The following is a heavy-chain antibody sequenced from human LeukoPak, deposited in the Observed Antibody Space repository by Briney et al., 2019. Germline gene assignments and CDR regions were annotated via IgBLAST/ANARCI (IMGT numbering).Heavy chain of an antibody. CDR2: IYYSGSA. CDR1: GGSISGTSFY. Sequence: SETLSLTCTVSGGSISGTSFYWGWIRQPPGKGLEWIGSIYYSGSAYYNSSLKSRVTISVDTSKNQFSLKLSSVTAADTAVYYCARLSSTLPYYFDYWGQGTLVTVSS. V-gene: IGHV4-39*01. J-gene: IGHJ4*02. CDR3: ARLSSTLPYYFDY.